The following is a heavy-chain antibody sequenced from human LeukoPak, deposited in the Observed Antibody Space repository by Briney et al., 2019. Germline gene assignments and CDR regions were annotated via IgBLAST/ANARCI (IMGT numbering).Heavy chain of an antibody. CDR3: ATGSGTYSPDY. CDR1: GYTFTVQY. V-gene: IGHV1-2*02. D-gene: IGHD3-10*01. J-gene: IGHJ4*02. CDR2: ITPNSGGT. Sequence: ASVTVSFTASGYTFTVQYLHWVRQAPGQGLEWMGWITPNSGGTNYAQKFQGRVTMTRDTSISTAYMELSRLRSDDTAIYYCATGSGTYSPDYWGQGTLVTVSS.